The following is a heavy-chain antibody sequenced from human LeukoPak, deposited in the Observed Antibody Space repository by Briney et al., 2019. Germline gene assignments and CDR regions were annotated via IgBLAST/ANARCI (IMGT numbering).Heavy chain of an antibody. CDR2: IQYDGSNK. D-gene: IGHD3-3*01. Sequence: GGSLRLSCTASGFTFSSYGMHWVRQAPGKGLEWVAFIQYDGSNKYYADSVKGRFTISRDNSKNTLYLQMNSLRAEDTAMYYCAKITIFGVGIDYWGKGTLVTVSS. J-gene: IGHJ4*02. CDR3: AKITIFGVGIDY. V-gene: IGHV3-30*02. CDR1: GFTFSSYG.